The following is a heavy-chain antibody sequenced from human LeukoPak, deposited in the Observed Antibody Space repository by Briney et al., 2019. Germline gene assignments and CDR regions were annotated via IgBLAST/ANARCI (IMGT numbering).Heavy chain of an antibody. CDR1: GGSFSGYY. Sequence: KASETLSLTCAVYGGSFSGYYWSWIRQPPGKGLEWIGEINHSGSTNYNPSLKSRVTISVDPSKNQFSLKLSSVTAADTAVYYCARGIITGYGDYLDYWGQGTLVTVSS. D-gene: IGHD1-20*01. J-gene: IGHJ4*02. V-gene: IGHV4-34*01. CDR2: INHSGST. CDR3: ARGIITGYGDYLDY.